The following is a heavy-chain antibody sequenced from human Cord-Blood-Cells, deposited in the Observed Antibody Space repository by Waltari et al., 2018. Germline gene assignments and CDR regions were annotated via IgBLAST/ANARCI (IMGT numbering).Heavy chain of an antibody. CDR1: AFPFSSSD. D-gene: IGHD6-6*01. V-gene: IGHV3-13*01. Sequence: EVQLVESGGGLVQPGGSLRPPCAAPAFPFSSSDMHWVRQATGKGLEWVSAIGTAGDTYYPGSVKGRFTISRENAKNSLYLQMNSLRAGDTAVYYCARVGQLGFDYWGQGTLVTVSS. CDR2: IGTAGDT. J-gene: IGHJ4*02. CDR3: ARVGQLGFDY.